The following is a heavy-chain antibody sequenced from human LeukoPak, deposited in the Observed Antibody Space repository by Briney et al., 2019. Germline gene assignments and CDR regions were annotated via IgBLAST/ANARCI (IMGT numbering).Heavy chain of an antibody. CDR2: IYSGGST. J-gene: IGHJ3*02. CDR1: GFTVSSNY. CDR3: ARERGPVDAFDI. V-gene: IGHV3-53*01. Sequence: GGSLRLSCAASGFTVSSNYMSWVRQAPGKGLEWVSVIYSGGSTYYADSVKGRFTVPRDNSKNTLYLQMNSLRADDTAVYYCARERGPVDAFDIWGQGTMVTVSS.